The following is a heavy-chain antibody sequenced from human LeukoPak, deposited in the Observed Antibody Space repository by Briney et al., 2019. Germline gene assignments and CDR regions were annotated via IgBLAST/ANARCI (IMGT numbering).Heavy chain of an antibody. Sequence: SETLCLTCAVSGGSISSYYWSWIRQPAGKGLEWIGRIYTSGSTNYNPSLKSRVTMSVDTSKNQFSLKMSSVTAADTAMYYCARELVGDYSGSGSYVDAFDIWGQGTMVTVSS. V-gene: IGHV4-4*07. CDR3: ARELVGDYSGSGSYVDAFDI. D-gene: IGHD3-10*01. CDR2: IYTSGST. CDR1: GGSISSYY. J-gene: IGHJ3*02.